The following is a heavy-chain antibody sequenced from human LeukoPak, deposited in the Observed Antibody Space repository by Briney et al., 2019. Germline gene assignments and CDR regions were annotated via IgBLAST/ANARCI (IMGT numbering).Heavy chain of an antibody. CDR1: GYTFTSYY. V-gene: IGHV1-46*03. CDR2: INPSGGST. D-gene: IGHD3-22*01. Sequence: GAPVKVSCKASGYTFTSYYMHWVRQAPGQGLEWMGIINPSGGSTSYAQKFQGRVTMTRDTSTSTVYMELSSLRSEDTAVYYCARAAPYYYDSSGYYSPLIDPWGQGTLVTVSS. CDR3: ARAAPYYYDSSGYYSPLIDP. J-gene: IGHJ5*02.